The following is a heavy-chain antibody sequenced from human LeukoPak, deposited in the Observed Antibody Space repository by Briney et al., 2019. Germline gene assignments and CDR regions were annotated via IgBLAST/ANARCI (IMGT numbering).Heavy chain of an antibody. CDR1: GSTFSSYD. CDR3: GRSTDLDY. Sequence: GGSLRLSCAASGSTFSSYDMHWVRQPTAKGLELVSAIGTAGDTYYPGSVKGRFTISRENAKNSLYLQTNSLRAGDTAVYYCGRSTDLDYWGQGTLVTVSS. CDR2: IGTAGDT. J-gene: IGHJ4*02. D-gene: IGHD1-26*01. V-gene: IGHV3-13*01.